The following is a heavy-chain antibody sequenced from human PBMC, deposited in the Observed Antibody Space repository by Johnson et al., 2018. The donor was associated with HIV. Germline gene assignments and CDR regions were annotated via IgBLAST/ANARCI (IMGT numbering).Heavy chain of an antibody. CDR3: TTDRGGEIAVAGPDAFDI. J-gene: IGHJ3*02. D-gene: IGHD6-19*01. CDR2: IKSKTDGGTT. V-gene: IGHV3-15*01. Sequence: VQLVESGGGLVKPGGSLRLSCAASGFTFSNAWMSWVRQAPGKGLEWVGRIKSKTDGGTTDYAAPVKGRLTISRDDSKNTLYLQMNSLKTEDTAVYYCTTDRGGEIAVAGPDAFDIWGQGTMVTVSS. CDR1: GFTFSNAW.